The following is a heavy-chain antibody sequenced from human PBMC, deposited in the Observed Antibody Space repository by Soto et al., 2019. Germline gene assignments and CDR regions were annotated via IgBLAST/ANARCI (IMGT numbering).Heavy chain of an antibody. V-gene: IGHV3-30*18. CDR3: AKDRSTAAAYTVGLDY. D-gene: IGHD6-13*01. Sequence: GGSLRLSCAASGFTFSSYGMHWVRQAPGKELEWVAVVSSDGSNKYYADSVKGRFTISRDNSKSTLYLQMNSLRAEDTAVYYCAKDRSTAAAYTVGLDYWGQGTLVTVSS. CDR1: GFTFSSYG. J-gene: IGHJ4*02. CDR2: VSSDGSNK.